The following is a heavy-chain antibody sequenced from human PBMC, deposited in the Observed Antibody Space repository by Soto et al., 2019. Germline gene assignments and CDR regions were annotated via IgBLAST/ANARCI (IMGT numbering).Heavy chain of an antibody. CDR1: GYTFTGYY. CDR2: INPNSGGT. J-gene: IGHJ5*02. D-gene: IGHD3-9*01. Sequence: ASVKVSCKASGYTFTGYYMHWVRQAPGQGLEWMGWINPNSGGTNYAQKFQGRVTMTRDTSISTAYMELSRLRSDDTAVYYCARVYFDWLSEGFSWFDPWGQGTLVTV. V-gene: IGHV1-2*02. CDR3: ARVYFDWLSEGFSWFDP.